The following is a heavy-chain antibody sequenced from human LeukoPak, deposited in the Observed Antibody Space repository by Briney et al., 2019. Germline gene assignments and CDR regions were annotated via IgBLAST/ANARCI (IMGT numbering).Heavy chain of an antibody. CDR2: IYTSGST. J-gene: IGHJ4*02. CDR3: ARWGKKAFDY. Sequence: SETLSLTCTVSGGSISSGSYYWSWIRQPAGKGLEWIGRIYTSGSTNYNPSLQSRVTISVDTSKNQFSLQLSSVTAADTAVYYCARWGKKAFDYWGQGTLVTVSS. D-gene: IGHD1-26*01. V-gene: IGHV4-61*02. CDR1: GGSISSGSYY.